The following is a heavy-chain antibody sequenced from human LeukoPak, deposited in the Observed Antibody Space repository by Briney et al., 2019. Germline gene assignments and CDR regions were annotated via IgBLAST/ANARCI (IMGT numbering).Heavy chain of an antibody. D-gene: IGHD4-23*01. CDR3: AKAVDSSFDY. J-gene: IGHJ4*02. CDR1: VFTLSSYA. CDR2: IIGSGGSP. Sequence: HPGGSLRLSCAACVFTLSSYAMSLVPQAPGKGPEWDSAIIGSGGSPYYPDPEKGRLTITRHNYKHVLYVQVNSLRRKDGAVYHCAKAVDSSFDYWGQGTLVTVSS. V-gene: IGHV3-23*01.